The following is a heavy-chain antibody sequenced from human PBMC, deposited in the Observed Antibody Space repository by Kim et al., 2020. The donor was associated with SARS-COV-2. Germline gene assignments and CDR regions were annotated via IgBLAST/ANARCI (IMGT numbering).Heavy chain of an antibody. CDR2: IYHSGST. CDR3: ASDDILTGYRSPDY. Sequence: SETLSLTCTVSGYSISSGYYWGWIRQPPGKGLEWIGSIYHSGSTYYNPSLKSRVTISVDTSKNQFSLKLSSVTAADTAVYYCASDDILTGYRSPDYWGQGTLVTVSS. V-gene: IGHV4-38-2*02. D-gene: IGHD3-9*01. CDR1: GYSISSGYY. J-gene: IGHJ4*02.